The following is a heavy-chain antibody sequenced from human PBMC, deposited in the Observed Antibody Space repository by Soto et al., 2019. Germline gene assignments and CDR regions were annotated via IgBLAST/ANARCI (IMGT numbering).Heavy chain of an antibody. J-gene: IGHJ5*02. Sequence: QVRLVQSGPEVKKPGSPVKVSCKASGGTFNSYAISWVRQAPGQGLEWLGWIVPTSGATGYTQRFQGRLTITAEIFTNTVYMAVSCLISEDTSLSYWARGGYCGRDGRRGYFDTWGQVPLVTV. CDR3: ARGGYCGRDGRRGYFDT. CDR2: IVPTSGAT. D-gene: IGHD5-12*01. CDR1: GGTFNSYA. V-gene: IGHV1-69*06.